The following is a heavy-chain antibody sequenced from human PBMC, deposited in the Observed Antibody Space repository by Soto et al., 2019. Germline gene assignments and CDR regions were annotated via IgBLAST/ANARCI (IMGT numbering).Heavy chain of an antibody. D-gene: IGHD6-19*01. J-gene: IGHJ5*02. CDR1: GGSFSGYY. CDR3: ATRSLYSSGGVEP. Sequence: SETLSLTCAVYGGSFSGYYWSWIRQPPGKGLEWIGEINHSGSTNCNPSLKSRVTISVDTSKNQFSLKLSSVTAADTAVYYCATRSLYSSGGVEPWGQGTLVTVSS. V-gene: IGHV4-34*01. CDR2: INHSGST.